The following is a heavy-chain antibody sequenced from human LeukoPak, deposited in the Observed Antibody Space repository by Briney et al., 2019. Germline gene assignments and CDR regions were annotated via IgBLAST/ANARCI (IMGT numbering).Heavy chain of an antibody. Sequence: ASAKVSCKASGYTFTSYGISWVRQAPGQGLEWMGWISAYNGNTNYAQKLQGRVTMPTDTSTSTAYMELRSLRSDDTAVYYCARGYCTGGSCSGAWFDPWGQGTLVTVSS. CDR1: GYTFTSYG. V-gene: IGHV1-18*01. CDR3: ARGYCTGGSCSGAWFDP. CDR2: ISAYNGNT. J-gene: IGHJ5*02. D-gene: IGHD2-15*01.